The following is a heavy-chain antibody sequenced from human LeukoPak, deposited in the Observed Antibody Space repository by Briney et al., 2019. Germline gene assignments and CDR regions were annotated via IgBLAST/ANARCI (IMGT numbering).Heavy chain of an antibody. Sequence: ASVKVSCKASGYTFTSYGISWVRQAPGQGLEWMGWIGAYNGNTNYAQKLQGRVTMTTDTSTSTAYMELRSLRSDDTAVYYCARVAGYDILTGYYRPSFDYWGQGTLVTVSS. V-gene: IGHV1-18*01. CDR3: ARVAGYDILTGYYRPSFDY. J-gene: IGHJ4*02. CDR2: IGAYNGNT. D-gene: IGHD3-9*01. CDR1: GYTFTSYG.